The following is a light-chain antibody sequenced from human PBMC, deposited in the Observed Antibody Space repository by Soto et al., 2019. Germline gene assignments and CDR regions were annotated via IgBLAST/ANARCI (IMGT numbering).Light chain of an antibody. J-gene: IGKJ1*01. CDR2: GAS. CDR3: QQYQNWPPT. V-gene: IGKV3-15*01. Sequence: EIVMMQSPGTLSVSPGERATLSCRASQSVSSNLAWYQQKPGQAPRLFIYGASTRATGIPAKFSGSGFGTEFTLSISSLQSEDFAVYYCQQYQNWPPTFGQGTKVDIK. CDR1: QSVSSN.